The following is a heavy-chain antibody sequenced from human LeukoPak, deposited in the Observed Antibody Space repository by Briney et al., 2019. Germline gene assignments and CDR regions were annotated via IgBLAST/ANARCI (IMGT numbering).Heavy chain of an antibody. V-gene: IGHV3-48*02. D-gene: IGHD1-26*01. Sequence: GGSLKLSCAASGFTFSSYSMNWVRQAPGKGLEWVSHITASGTAMFYADSVKGRFTISRDNAKNSLYLQMNSLRDEDTAVYYCASSGSYRFDYWGQGTLVTVPS. CDR1: GFTFSSYS. J-gene: IGHJ4*02. CDR3: ASSGSYRFDY. CDR2: ITASGTAM.